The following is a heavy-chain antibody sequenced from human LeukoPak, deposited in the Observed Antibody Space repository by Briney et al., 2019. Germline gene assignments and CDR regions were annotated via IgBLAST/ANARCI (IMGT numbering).Heavy chain of an antibody. CDR3: ARGSRESSGYYFDY. V-gene: IGHV3-64*01. Sequence: GGSLRLSCAASGFTFSTYVMHWVRQAPGKGLEHVPAISSNGGSTYYATSVKGRFIISRDNSKNTLYLQMGSLRPEDMAVYYCARGSRESSGYYFDYWGQGALVTVSS. CDR2: ISSNGGST. J-gene: IGHJ4*02. D-gene: IGHD3-22*01. CDR1: GFTFSTYV.